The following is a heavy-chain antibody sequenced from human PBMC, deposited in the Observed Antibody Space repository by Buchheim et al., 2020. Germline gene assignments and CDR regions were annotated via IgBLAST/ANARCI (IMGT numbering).Heavy chain of an antibody. CDR3: ARAVTLYYYYGMDV. CDR1: GFTFSSYA. J-gene: IGHJ6*02. V-gene: IGHV3-30-3*01. Sequence: QVQLVESGGGVVQPGRSLRLSCAASGFTFSSYAMHWVRQAPGKGLEWVAVISYDGSNKYYAHSVKGRFTISRDNSKNTLYLQMNSLRAEDTAVYYCARAVTLYYYYGMDVWGQGTT. D-gene: IGHD4-17*01. CDR2: ISYDGSNK.